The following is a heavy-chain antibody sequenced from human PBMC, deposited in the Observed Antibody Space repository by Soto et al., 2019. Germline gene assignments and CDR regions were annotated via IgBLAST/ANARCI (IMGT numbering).Heavy chain of an antibody. CDR3: ARESDYCTNGVCYVDP. CDR1: GGSISSGGYY. CDR2: IYYSGST. Sequence: PWETLSLTCTVSGGSISSGGYYWSWIRQHPGKGLEWIGYIYYSGSTYYNPSLKSRVTISVDTSKNQFSLKLSSVTAADTAVYYCARESDYCTNGVCYVDPWGQGTLVTVSS. V-gene: IGHV4-31*03. D-gene: IGHD2-8*01. J-gene: IGHJ5*02.